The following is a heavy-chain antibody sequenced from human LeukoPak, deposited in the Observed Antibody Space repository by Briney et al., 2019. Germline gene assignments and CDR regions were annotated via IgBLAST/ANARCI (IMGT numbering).Heavy chain of an antibody. Sequence: ASVKVSCKASGYTFTGYYMHWVRQAPGQGLEWMGIINPSGGSTSYAQKFQGRVTMTRDTSTSTVYMELSSLRSEDTAVYYCARARGVGAFDIWGQGTMVTVSS. CDR1: GYTFTGYY. CDR3: ARARGVGAFDI. J-gene: IGHJ3*02. CDR2: INPSGGST. D-gene: IGHD2-15*01. V-gene: IGHV1-46*01.